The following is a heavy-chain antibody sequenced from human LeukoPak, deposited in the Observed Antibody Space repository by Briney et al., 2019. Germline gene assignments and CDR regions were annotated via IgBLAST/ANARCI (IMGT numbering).Heavy chain of an antibody. Sequence: SVKVSCKASGGTFSSYTISWVRQAPGQGLEWMGRIIPILGIANYAQKFQGRVTITADKSTSTAYMELSSLRSEDTAVSYCARVREYSSHIDYWGQGTLVTVSS. J-gene: IGHJ4*02. CDR1: GGTFSSYT. CDR3: ARVREYSSHIDY. D-gene: IGHD6-6*01. V-gene: IGHV1-69*02. CDR2: IIPILGIA.